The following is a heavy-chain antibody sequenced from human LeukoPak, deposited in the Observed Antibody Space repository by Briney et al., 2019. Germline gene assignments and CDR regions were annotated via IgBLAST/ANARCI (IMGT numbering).Heavy chain of an antibody. Sequence: ASVKVSCKASGYTFTSCGISWVRQAPGQGLEWMGWISAYNGNTNYAQKLQGRVTMTTDTSTSTAYMELRSLRSDDTAVYYCARARRGYCSSTSCYFSDYWGQGTLVTVSS. CDR1: GYTFTSCG. D-gene: IGHD2-2*01. CDR3: ARARRGYCSSTSCYFSDY. CDR2: ISAYNGNT. J-gene: IGHJ4*02. V-gene: IGHV1-18*01.